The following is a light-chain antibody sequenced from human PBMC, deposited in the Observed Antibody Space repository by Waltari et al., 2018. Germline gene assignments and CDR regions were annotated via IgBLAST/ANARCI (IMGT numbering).Light chain of an antibody. Sequence: SYSPPPAPSVSVSPGQPASLTCSAETLENDYVYWYQQKAGQSPVLVIHQDTKRPSGIPERFSGSNSGNTATLTISGTQAVDEADYYCQAWDSNTVIFGGGTKLTVL. CDR3: QAWDSNTVI. CDR1: TLENDY. V-gene: IGLV3-1*01. J-gene: IGLJ2*01. CDR2: QDT.